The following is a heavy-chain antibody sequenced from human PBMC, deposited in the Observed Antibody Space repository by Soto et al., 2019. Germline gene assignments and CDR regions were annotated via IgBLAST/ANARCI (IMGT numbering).Heavy chain of an antibody. D-gene: IGHD3-9*01. CDR2: IYYSGST. CDR1: GGSISSGGYY. V-gene: IGHV4-31*03. J-gene: IGHJ6*02. Sequence: QVQLQESGPGLVKPSQTLSLTCTVSGGSISSGGYYWSWIRQHPGKGLEWIGYIYYSGSTYYNPSLKSRVTISEDTSKNQFSLKLSSVTAADTAVYYCARDGGDILTGYGFYYYGMDVWGQGTTVTVSS. CDR3: ARDGGDILTGYGFYYYGMDV.